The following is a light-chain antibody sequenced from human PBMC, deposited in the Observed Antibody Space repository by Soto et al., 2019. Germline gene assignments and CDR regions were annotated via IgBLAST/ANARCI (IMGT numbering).Light chain of an antibody. CDR3: QQYGSSPQT. Sequence: VLTQSPGTLSLSAGQRATLSCRASQSVSGNYIAWYQQKPGQAPRLLIYGASSRATGIPDRFSGSGSGTDFTLTISRLEPEDFAVYYCQQYGSSPQTFGPGTKVDIK. J-gene: IGKJ3*01. V-gene: IGKV3-20*01. CDR2: GAS. CDR1: QSVSGNY.